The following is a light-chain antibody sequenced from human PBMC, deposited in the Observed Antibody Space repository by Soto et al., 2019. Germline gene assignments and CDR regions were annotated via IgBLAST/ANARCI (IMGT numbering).Light chain of an antibody. V-gene: IGLV2-14*01. CDR2: EVT. J-gene: IGLJ1*01. CDR3: SSYASSSSYV. Sequence: QSAVAQPAFVSLSPGQSIAMSCTGTSTDVGGYNHVSWYQIHPGKAPKLIIYEVTSRPSGVSYRFSGSKSGNSASLTISGLQAEDEADYYCSSYASSSSYVFGGGTKVTVL. CDR1: STDVGGYNH.